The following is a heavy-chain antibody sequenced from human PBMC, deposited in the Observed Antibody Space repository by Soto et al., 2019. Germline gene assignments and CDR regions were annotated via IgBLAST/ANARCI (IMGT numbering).Heavy chain of an antibody. CDR3: ARAPPKRTYYYDSSGYYRAFDI. CDR2: ISAYNGNT. D-gene: IGHD3-22*01. V-gene: IGHV1-18*01. J-gene: IGHJ3*02. CDR1: GYTFTSYG. Sequence: ASVKVSCKASGYTFTSYGISWVRQAPGQGLEWMGWISAYNGNTNYAQKLQGRVTMTTDTSTSTAYMELRGLRSDDTAVYYCARAPPKRTYYYDSSGYYRAFDIWGQGTMVTVSS.